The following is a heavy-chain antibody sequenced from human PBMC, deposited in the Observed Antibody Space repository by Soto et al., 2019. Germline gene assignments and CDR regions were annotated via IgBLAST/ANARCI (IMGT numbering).Heavy chain of an antibody. Sequence: GESLKISCKGSGYSFTSYLIGWVRQMPGKGLEWMGIIYPGDSDTRYSPSFQGQVTISADKSISTAYLQWSSLKASDTAMYYCARLPYYYDSSGYYTSSAFDIWGQGTMVTVSS. CDR2: IYPGDSDT. V-gene: IGHV5-51*01. J-gene: IGHJ3*02. CDR1: GYSFTSYL. D-gene: IGHD3-22*01. CDR3: ARLPYYYDSSGYYTSSAFDI.